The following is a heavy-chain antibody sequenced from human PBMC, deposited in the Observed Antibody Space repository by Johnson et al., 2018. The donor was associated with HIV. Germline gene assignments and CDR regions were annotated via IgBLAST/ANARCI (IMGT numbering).Heavy chain of an antibody. J-gene: IGHJ3*02. CDR1: GFTVNTNF. CDR2: INHDVSAI. Sequence: VQLVESGGGLIQPGGSLRLSCSVSGFTVNTNFMSWVRQAPGKGPEWVANINHDVSAIQYADSVKGRFTISRDNSKNTLYLQMGSLRAEDMAVYYCARSGYYYDSSGYQDAFDIWGQGTMVTVSS. V-gene: IGHV3-7*01. D-gene: IGHD3-22*01. CDR3: ARSGYYYDSSGYQDAFDI.